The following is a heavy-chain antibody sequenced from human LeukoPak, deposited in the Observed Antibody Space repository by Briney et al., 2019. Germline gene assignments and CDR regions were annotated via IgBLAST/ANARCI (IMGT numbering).Heavy chain of an antibody. D-gene: IGHD3-22*01. V-gene: IGHV3-23*01. J-gene: IGHJ4*02. CDR3: AKEGYYDSSGYYSN. CDR1: GFTFSSYA. CDR2: ISGSGGST. Sequence: GGSLRLSCAASGFTFSSYAMGWVRQAPGKGLEWVSAISGSGGSTYYADSVKGRFTISRDNSKNTLYLQMNSLRAEDTAVYYCAKEGYYDSSGYYSNWGQGTLVTVSS.